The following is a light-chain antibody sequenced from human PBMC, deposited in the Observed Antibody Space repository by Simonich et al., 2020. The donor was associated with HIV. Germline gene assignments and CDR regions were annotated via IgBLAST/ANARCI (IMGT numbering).Light chain of an antibody. V-gene: IGLV2-23*01. J-gene: IGLJ2*01. CDR2: EGS. CDR1: SSDVGSYNL. Sequence: QSALTQPASVAGALGQPITISCTGTSSDVGSYNLVSWYQQDPGKAPKLMIYEGSKRPSGVSNRFSGSKAGNTASLTISGLQAEDEADYYCCSYAGSDTVLFGGGTRLTVL. CDR3: CSYAGSDTVL.